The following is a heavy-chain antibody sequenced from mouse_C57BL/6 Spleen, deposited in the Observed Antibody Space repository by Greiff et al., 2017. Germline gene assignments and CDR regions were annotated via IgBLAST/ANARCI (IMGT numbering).Heavy chain of an antibody. V-gene: IGHV5-4*01. Sequence: EVQGVESGGGLVKPGGSLKLSCAASGFTFSSYAMSWVRQTPEKRLEWVATISDGGSYTYYPDNVKGRFTISRDNAKNNLYLQMSHLKSEDTAMYYCARGRAMDYWGQGTSVTVSS. CDR3: ARGRAMDY. CDR2: ISDGGSYT. CDR1: GFTFSSYA. J-gene: IGHJ4*01.